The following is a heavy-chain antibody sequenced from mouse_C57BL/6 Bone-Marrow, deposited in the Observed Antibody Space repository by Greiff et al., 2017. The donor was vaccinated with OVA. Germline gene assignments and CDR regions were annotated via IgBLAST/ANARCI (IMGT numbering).Heavy chain of an antibody. Sequence: QVQLQQPGAELVQPGASVKLSCKASGYTFTSYWMRWVKQRPGQGLEWIGIIHPNSGSTNYNEKFTGKATLTVDKSSSTAYMQLSSLTSEDSAVYYCAGYDYNYFDYWGQGTTLTVSS. D-gene: IGHD2-4*01. J-gene: IGHJ2*01. V-gene: IGHV1-64*01. CDR1: GYTFTSYW. CDR2: IHPNSGST. CDR3: AGYDYNYFDY.